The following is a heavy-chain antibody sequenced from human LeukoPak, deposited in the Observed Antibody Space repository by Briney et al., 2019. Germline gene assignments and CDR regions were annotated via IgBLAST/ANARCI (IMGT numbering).Heavy chain of an antibody. CDR2: INHSGST. CDR1: GGSFSGYY. J-gene: IGHJ4*02. V-gene: IGHV4-34*01. D-gene: IGHD3-10*01. Sequence: SETLSLTCAVYGGSFSGYYWSWTRQPPGKGLEWIGEINHSGSTNYNPSLKSRVTISVDTSKNQFSLKLSSVTAADTAVYYCARSITMVRGVIVYYFDYWGQGTLVTVSS. CDR3: ARSITMVRGVIVYYFDY.